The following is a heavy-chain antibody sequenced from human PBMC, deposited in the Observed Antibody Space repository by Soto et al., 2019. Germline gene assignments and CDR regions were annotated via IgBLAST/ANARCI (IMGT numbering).Heavy chain of an antibody. CDR2: IIPIFGTA. J-gene: IGHJ6*02. CDR1: GGTFSSYA. CDR3: ASPGIAAAGPPYGMDV. V-gene: IGHV1-69*13. D-gene: IGHD6-13*01. Sequence: GASVKVSCKASGGTFSSYAISWVRQAPGQGLEWMGGIIPIFGTANYAQKFQGRVTITADESTSTAYMELSSLRSEDTAVYYCASPGIAAAGPPYGMDVWGQGTTVTVSS.